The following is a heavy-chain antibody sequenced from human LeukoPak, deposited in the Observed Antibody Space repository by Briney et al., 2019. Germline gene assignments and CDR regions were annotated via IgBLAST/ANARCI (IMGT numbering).Heavy chain of an antibody. Sequence: GGSLRPSCAASGFAFSDYYMSWIRQAPGKGLEWVSYISSSGTTIYYADSVKGRFTISRDNSKNTLYLQMNSLRAEDTAVYYCARKWWENWFDSWGQGALVTVSS. D-gene: IGHD2-15*01. V-gene: IGHV3-11*01. CDR2: ISSSGTTI. CDR1: GFAFSDYY. J-gene: IGHJ5*01. CDR3: ARKWWENWFDS.